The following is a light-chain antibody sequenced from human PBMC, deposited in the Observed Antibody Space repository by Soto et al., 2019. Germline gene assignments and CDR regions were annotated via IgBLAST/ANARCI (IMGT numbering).Light chain of an antibody. J-gene: IGLJ1*01. Sequence: QSALTQPASVSGSPGQSITISRTGTSSDVGGYNYVSWYQQHPGKAPKLMIYEVSNRPSGVSNRFSGSKSGNTASLTISGLQAEDEADYYCSSYTSSSTLGLFVFGTGTKVTVL. CDR3: SSYTSSSTLGLFV. CDR2: EVS. V-gene: IGLV2-14*01. CDR1: SSDVGGYNY.